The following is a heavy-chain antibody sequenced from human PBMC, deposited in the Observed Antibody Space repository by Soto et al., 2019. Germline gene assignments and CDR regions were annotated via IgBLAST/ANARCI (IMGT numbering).Heavy chain of an antibody. J-gene: IGHJ5*01. Sequence: GGSLRLSCTASGFSFSSYTMNWVRQAPRKGLQWVASITNRGTHTYSADSVKGRFTISRDNDKNSLYLQMNNLRAEDTATYYCARAHEVAWFDSWGLGTLVTVSS. D-gene: IGHD2-15*01. CDR1: GFSFSSYT. V-gene: IGHV3-21*06. CDR2: ITNRGTHT. CDR3: ARAHEVAWFDS.